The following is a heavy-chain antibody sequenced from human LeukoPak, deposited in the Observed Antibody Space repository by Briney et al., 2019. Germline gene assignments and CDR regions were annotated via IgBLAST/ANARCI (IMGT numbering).Heavy chain of an antibody. CDR2: IRSKAYGGTT. D-gene: IGHD3-9*01. J-gene: IGHJ6*03. CDR1: GFTFNNYW. Sequence: PGGSLRLSCAAPGFTFNNYWMSWVRQAPGKGLEWVGFIRSKAYGGTTEYAASVKGRFTISRDDSKSIAYLQMNSLKTEDTAVYYCTRHYDILTGYYPSYYYYYMDVWGKGTTVTVSS. V-gene: IGHV3-49*04. CDR3: TRHYDILTGYYPSYYYYYMDV.